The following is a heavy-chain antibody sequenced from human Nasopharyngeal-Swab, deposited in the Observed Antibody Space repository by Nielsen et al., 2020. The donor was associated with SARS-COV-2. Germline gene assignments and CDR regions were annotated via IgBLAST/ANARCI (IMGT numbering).Heavy chain of an antibody. Sequence: GESLKISCAASGFTFSSYAMHWVRQAPGKGLEWVAVISYDGSNKYYADSVKGRFTISRDNSKNTLYLQMNSLRAEDTAVHYCARTMGGSYFGAFDIWGQGTMVTVSS. D-gene: IGHD1-26*01. J-gene: IGHJ3*02. CDR3: ARTMGGSYFGAFDI. V-gene: IGHV3-30-3*01. CDR2: ISYDGSNK. CDR1: GFTFSSYA.